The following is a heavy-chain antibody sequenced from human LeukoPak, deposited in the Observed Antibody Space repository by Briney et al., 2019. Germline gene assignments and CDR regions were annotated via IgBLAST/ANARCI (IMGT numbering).Heavy chain of an antibody. CDR1: GYTFTSYD. Sequence: ASVKVSCKASGYTFTSYDINWVRQAPGQGLEWMGWISAYNGNTNYAQKLQGRVTMTTDTSTSTAYMELRSLRSDDTAVYYCARDGLRYCSGGSCYGLNWFDPWGQGTLVTVSS. D-gene: IGHD2-15*01. CDR3: ARDGLRYCSGGSCYGLNWFDP. CDR2: ISAYNGNT. V-gene: IGHV1-18*01. J-gene: IGHJ5*02.